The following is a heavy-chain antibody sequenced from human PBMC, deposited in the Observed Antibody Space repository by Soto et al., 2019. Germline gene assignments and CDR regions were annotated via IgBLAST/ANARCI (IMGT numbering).Heavy chain of an antibody. CDR3: ARGNHRWLQLWYFDL. CDR1: GGTFSSYT. D-gene: IGHD5-12*01. Sequence: QVQLVQSGAEVKKPGASVTVSCKASGGTFSSYTISWVRQAPGQGLEWMGGIIPIFGTANYAQKFQGRVTMTADESTSTADMELRSLRSEDTAVYYCARGNHRWLQLWYFDLWGRGTLVTVSS. V-gene: IGHV1-69*12. J-gene: IGHJ2*01. CDR2: IIPIFGTA.